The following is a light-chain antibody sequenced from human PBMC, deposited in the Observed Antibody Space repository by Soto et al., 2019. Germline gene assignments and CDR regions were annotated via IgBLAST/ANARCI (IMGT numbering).Light chain of an antibody. CDR3: QQYNIWPPYT. Sequence: LMTQSLATMSVSPGERATLYCRASQSVSSNLAWYQQKPGQAPRLLIYGASTRATGIPARFSGSGSGTEFTLTISGLQSEDFALYYCQQYNIWPPYTFGQGTKVDIK. J-gene: IGKJ2*01. V-gene: IGKV3-15*01. CDR2: GAS. CDR1: QSVSSN.